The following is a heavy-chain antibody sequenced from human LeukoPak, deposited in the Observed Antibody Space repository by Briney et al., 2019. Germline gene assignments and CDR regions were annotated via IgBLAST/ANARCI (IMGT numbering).Heavy chain of an antibody. CDR2: IYSGGST. Sequence: GGSLRLSCAASGFTVSSNYMSWVRQAPGKGLEWVSVIYSGGSTYYSDSVKGRFTISRDNSKNTLYLQMNSLRAEDTAVYYCARDGRYYYYGMDVWGQGTTVTVSS. CDR3: ARDGRYYYYGMDV. D-gene: IGHD3/OR15-3a*01. CDR1: GFTVSSNY. V-gene: IGHV3-66*01. J-gene: IGHJ6*02.